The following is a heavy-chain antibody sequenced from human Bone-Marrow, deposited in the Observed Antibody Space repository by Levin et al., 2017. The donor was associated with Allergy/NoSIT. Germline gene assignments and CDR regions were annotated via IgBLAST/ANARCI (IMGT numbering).Heavy chain of an antibody. CDR3: VHSEQDIVVAPATDWYFDL. CDR1: GFSLSTSGVG. V-gene: IGHV2-5*02. CDR2: IFWDDDK. D-gene: IGHD2-2*01. Sequence: SGPTLVKPTQTLTLTCTLSGFSLSTSGVGVGWIRQPPGKALEWLALIFWDDDKRYSPSLKSRLTITRDTSKNQVVLTMTNMDPVDTATYFCVHSEQDIVVAPATDWYFDLWGRGTLVTVSS. J-gene: IGHJ2*01.